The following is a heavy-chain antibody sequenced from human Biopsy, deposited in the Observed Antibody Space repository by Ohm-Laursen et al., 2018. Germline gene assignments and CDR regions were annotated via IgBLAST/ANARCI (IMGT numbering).Heavy chain of an antibody. Sequence: SDTLSLTCTVSGGPIAGNYWSWIRQPPGKGLEWIGHISYTGYTSYKSSLKSRVTISLDTSRKHFSLRLTSLAAADTAVYYCARGSNEYGGLYFPHWGQGTLVTVSS. V-gene: IGHV4-59*07. D-gene: IGHD4-23*01. CDR2: ISYTGYT. CDR1: GGPIAGNY. J-gene: IGHJ1*01. CDR3: ARGSNEYGGLYFPH.